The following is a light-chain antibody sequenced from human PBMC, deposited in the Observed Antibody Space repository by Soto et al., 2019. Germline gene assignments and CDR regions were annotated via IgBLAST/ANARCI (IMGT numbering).Light chain of an antibody. Sequence: QSVLTPPPSVSGAPGQRVTISCTGSSSNIGAGYDVKWYQQLPGTAPKLLIYGNSNRPSGVPDRFSGSKSGTSASLAITGLQAEDEADYYCQSYDSSLSGWVFGGGTKLTVL. V-gene: IGLV1-40*01. CDR1: SSNIGAGYD. CDR2: GNS. CDR3: QSYDSSLSGWV. J-gene: IGLJ3*02.